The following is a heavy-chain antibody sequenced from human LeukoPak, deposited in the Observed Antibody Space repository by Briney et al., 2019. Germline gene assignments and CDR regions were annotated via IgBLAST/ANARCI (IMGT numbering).Heavy chain of an antibody. D-gene: IGHD3-16*01. J-gene: IGHJ4*02. V-gene: IGHV4-31*03. CDR1: GGSVSSGGYY. CDR2: IYYSGST. CDR3: ASKGMGGDDLGLFDY. Sequence: SETLSLTCTVSGGSVSSGGYYWSWIRQHPGKGLEWIGYIYYSGSTYYNPSLKSRVTISVDTSKNQFSLKLSSVTAADTAVYYCASKGMGGDDLGLFDYWGQGTLVTVSS.